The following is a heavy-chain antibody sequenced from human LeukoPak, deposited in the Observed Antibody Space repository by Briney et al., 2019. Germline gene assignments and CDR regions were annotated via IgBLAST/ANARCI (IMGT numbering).Heavy chain of an antibody. CDR3: SRFRGDTDFDY. Sequence: SVKVSCKASGYTFTSYAMNWVRHAPGPGLEWMGGVIPIFGAANYAQKFQGRVTITTDESTSTAYNVLSSPGSGATAVYYCSRFRGDTDFDYWGQGTLVTVSS. D-gene: IGHD3-10*01. V-gene: IGHV1-69*05. CDR2: VIPIFGAA. CDR1: GYTFTSYA. J-gene: IGHJ4*02.